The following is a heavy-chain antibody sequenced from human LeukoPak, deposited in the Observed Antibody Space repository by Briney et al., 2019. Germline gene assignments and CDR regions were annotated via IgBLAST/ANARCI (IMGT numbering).Heavy chain of an antibody. J-gene: IGHJ4*02. D-gene: IGHD6-13*01. Sequence: SETLSLSCTVSGGSITTYHLNWIRQTPGQGLEWIGYVFDSGRTKENASLTSRVTISTDKSKNKLSLRHSSVPAADTAVYYCSTIKRVDIFGYIDVWGQGILVTVS. V-gene: IGHV4-59*01. CDR2: VFDSGRT. CDR3: STIKRVDIFGYIDV. CDR1: GGSITTYH.